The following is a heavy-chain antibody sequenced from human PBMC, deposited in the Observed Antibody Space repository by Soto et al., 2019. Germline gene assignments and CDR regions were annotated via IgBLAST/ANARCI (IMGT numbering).Heavy chain of an antibody. D-gene: IGHD3-10*01. J-gene: IGHJ6*02. CDR1: GFTFSSYG. CDR2: IWYAGSNK. CDR3: ARAGVYGSTPRGGMDV. V-gene: IGHV3-33*01. Sequence: QVQLVESGGGVVQPGRSLRLSCAASGFTFSSYGMHWVRQAPGKGLEWVAVIWYAGSNKYYADSVKRRFTISRDNSKNTLYMQRNSLGAADTAVYYCARAGVYGSTPRGGMDVWGQGTTVTVSS.